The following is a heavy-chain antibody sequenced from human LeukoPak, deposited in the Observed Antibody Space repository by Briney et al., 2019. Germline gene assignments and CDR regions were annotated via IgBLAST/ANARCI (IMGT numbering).Heavy chain of an antibody. V-gene: IGHV3-49*04. CDR2: IRSKAYGETA. J-gene: IGHJ4*02. CDR1: GFTFSSYA. D-gene: IGHD1-1*01. Sequence: QPGGSLRLSCAASGFTFSSYAMSWVRQAPGKGLEWVGFIRSKAYGETADYAASVKGRFTISRDDSKAIAYLQMNSLKTEDTAVYHCTRDRGAYNLYDYWGQGTLVTVSS. CDR3: TRDRGAYNLYDY.